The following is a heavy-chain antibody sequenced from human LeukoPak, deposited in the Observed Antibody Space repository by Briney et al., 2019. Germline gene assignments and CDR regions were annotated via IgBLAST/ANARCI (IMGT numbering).Heavy chain of an antibody. V-gene: IGHV3-7*01. CDR2: IKQDGSEK. CDR3: AELGITMIGGV. J-gene: IGHJ6*04. CDR1: GFTFSSYW. Sequence: GGSLRLSCAASGFTFSSYWMSWVRQAPGKGLEWVANIKQDGSEKYYVDSVKGRFTISRDNAKNSLYLQMNSLRAEDTTVYYCAELGITMIGGVWGKGTTVTISS. D-gene: IGHD3-10*02.